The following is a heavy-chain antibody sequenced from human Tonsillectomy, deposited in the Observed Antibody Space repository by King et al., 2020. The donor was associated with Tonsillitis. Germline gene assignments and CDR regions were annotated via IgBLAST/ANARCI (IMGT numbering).Heavy chain of an antibody. CDR1: GDSISGYY. CDR2: IYSSGST. Sequence: VQLQESGPGLVKPSETLSLTCNVSGDSISGYYWNWIRQPAGKGLEWIGRIYSSGSTNYNPSLKSRVTMSGDTSKNQFSLKLSSVTAADTAVYYCARDYSGSWVDPWGQGTLVTVSA. CDR3: ARDYSGSWVDP. V-gene: IGHV4-4*07. D-gene: IGHD1-26*01. J-gene: IGHJ5*02.